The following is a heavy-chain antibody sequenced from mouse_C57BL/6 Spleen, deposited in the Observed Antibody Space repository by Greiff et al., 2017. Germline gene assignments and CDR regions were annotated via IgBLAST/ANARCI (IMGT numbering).Heavy chain of an antibody. CDR3: ARENTPHFDY. CDR2: IYPGDGDT. V-gene: IGHV1-82*01. CDR1: GYAFSSSW. Sequence: QVTLKVSGPELVKPGASVKISCKASGYAFSSSWMNWVKQRPGKGLEWIGRIYPGDGDTNYNGKFKGKATLTADKSSSTAYMQLSSLTSEDSAVYFCARENTPHFDYWGQGTTLTVSS. J-gene: IGHJ2*01. D-gene: IGHD5-1-1*01.